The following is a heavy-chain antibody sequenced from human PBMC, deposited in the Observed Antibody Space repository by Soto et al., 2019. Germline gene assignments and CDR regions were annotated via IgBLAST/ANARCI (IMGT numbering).Heavy chain of an antibody. CDR3: ARVFDDFWSGYYADY. Sequence: EVQLVESGGGLVQPGGSLRLSCAASGFTFSSYSMNWVRQAPGKGLEWVSYISSSSSTIYYADSVKGRFTISSDNAKNSLYLQMNSLRDEDTAVYYCARVFDDFWSGYYADYWGQGTLVTVSS. D-gene: IGHD3-3*01. J-gene: IGHJ4*02. V-gene: IGHV3-48*02. CDR2: ISSSSSTI. CDR1: GFTFSSYS.